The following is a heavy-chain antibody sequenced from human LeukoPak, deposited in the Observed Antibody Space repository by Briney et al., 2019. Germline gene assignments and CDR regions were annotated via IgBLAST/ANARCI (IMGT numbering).Heavy chain of an antibody. J-gene: IGHJ5*01. D-gene: IGHD3-10*01. CDR3: ARRVGFYGSGSLNYFDP. Sequence: SETLSLTCSVSGGSIASSSYYWGWIRQPPGKGLEWIGSVFRTGTTYYSASLKSRVSISVDASKNDFALKLASVTAADTAMYFCARRVGFYGSGSLNYFDPWGQGILVSVSS. CDR1: GGSIASSSYY. CDR2: VFRTGTT. V-gene: IGHV4-39*02.